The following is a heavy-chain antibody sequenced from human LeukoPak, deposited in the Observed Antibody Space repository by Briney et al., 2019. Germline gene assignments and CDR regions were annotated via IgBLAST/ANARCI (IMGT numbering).Heavy chain of an antibody. CDR2: IHYSGST. CDR3: AFGDNDFDF. CDR1: GGSFSGYY. Sequence: PSETLSLTCAVYGGSFSGYYWGWIRQPPGKGLEWIGGIHYSGSTYYYPSLKSRVTISVDTSKNQFSLKLSSVTAADTAVYYCAFGDNDFDFWGRGTLVTVSS. V-gene: IGHV4-34*01. D-gene: IGHD1-1*01. J-gene: IGHJ2*01.